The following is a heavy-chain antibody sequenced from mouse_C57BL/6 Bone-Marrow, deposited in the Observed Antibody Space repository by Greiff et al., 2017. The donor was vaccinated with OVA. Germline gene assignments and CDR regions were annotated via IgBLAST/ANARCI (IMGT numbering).Heavy chain of an antibody. CDR3: ADDGYAV. J-gene: IGHJ3*01. Sequence: VQLVESGAELVRPGTSVKVSCKASGYAFTNYLIEWVKQRPGQGLEWIGVINPGSGGTNYNEKFKGKATLTADKSSSTAYMQLSSLTSEDSAVYFCADDGYAVWGQGTLVTVSA. D-gene: IGHD2-3*01. CDR2: INPGSGGT. CDR1: GYAFTNYL. V-gene: IGHV1-54*01.